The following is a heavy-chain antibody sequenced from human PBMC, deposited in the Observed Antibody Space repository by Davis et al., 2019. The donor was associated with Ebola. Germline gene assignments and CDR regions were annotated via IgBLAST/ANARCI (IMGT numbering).Heavy chain of an antibody. CDR3: AREADYYDSSGYSHYFDN. J-gene: IGHJ4*02. CDR2: ITVTSNYT. CDR1: GFTFSSYS. V-gene: IGHV3-21*01. D-gene: IGHD3-22*01. Sequence: GESLKISCAASGFTFSSYSMNWVRQAPGKGLEWVSSITVTSNYTYYADSVKGRFTISRGNAKNSLYLQMSSLRAEDTAVYYCAREADYYDSSGYSHYFDNWGQGTLVTVSS.